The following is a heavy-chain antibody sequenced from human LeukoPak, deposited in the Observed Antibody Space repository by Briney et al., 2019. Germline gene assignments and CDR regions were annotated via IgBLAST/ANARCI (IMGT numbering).Heavy chain of an antibody. D-gene: IGHD3-10*01. CDR3: ASLPPLWFGELSSNGNWFDP. V-gene: IGHV4-39*01. CDR2: IYYSGST. CDR1: GGSISSSSYY. Sequence: SETLSLTCTVSGGSISSSSYYWGWIRQPPGKGLEWIGSIYYSGSTYYNPSLKSRVTISVDTSKNQFSLKLSPVTAADTAVYYCASLPPLWFGELSSNGNWFDPWGQGTLVTVSS. J-gene: IGHJ5*02.